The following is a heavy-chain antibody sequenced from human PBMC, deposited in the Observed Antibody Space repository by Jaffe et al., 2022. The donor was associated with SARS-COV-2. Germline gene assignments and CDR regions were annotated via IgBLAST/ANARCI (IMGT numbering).Heavy chain of an antibody. V-gene: IGHV3-53*01. CDR2: IYSGGST. Sequence: EVQLVESGGGLIQPGGSLRLSCAASGFTVSSNYMSWVRQAPGKGLEWVSVIYSGGSTYYADSVKGRFTISRDNSKNTLYLQMNSLRAEDTAVYYCARDSGTAAGELRYWGQGTLVTVSS. D-gene: IGHD3-16*01. CDR3: ARDSGTAAGELRY. J-gene: IGHJ4*02. CDR1: GFTVSSNY.